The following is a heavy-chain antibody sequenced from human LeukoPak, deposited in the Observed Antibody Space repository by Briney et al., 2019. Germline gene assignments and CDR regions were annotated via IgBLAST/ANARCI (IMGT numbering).Heavy chain of an antibody. J-gene: IGHJ3*02. V-gene: IGHV4-31*03. CDR3: AREADSADAFDI. D-gene: IGHD3-22*01. CDR1: GGSISSSSYY. CDR2: IYYSGST. Sequence: PSETLSLTCTVSGGSISSSSYYWGWIRQHPGKGLEWIGYIYYSGSTYYNPSLKSRVTISVDTSKNQFSLKLSSVTAADTAVYYWAREADSADAFDIWGQGTMVTVSS.